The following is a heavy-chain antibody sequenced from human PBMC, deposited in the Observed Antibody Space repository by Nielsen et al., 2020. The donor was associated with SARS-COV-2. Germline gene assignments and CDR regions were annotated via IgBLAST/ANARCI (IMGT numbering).Heavy chain of an antibody. CDR1: GFTFSSHS. V-gene: IGHV3-74*03. CDR2: IKSDGSSR. Sequence: GESLKISCAASGFTFSSHSMHWVRQGPGKGLTWVSRIKSDGSSRTYADSVKGRFTVSRDNAKNTLYLQMNSLRAEDTAVYYCAKAFRSSDWVRAATDIWGQGTLVTVSS. J-gene: IGHJ4*02. D-gene: IGHD6-25*01. CDR3: AKAFRSSDWVRAATDI.